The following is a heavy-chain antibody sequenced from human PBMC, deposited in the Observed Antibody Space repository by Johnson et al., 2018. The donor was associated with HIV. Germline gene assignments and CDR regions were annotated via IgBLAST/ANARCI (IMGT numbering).Heavy chain of an antibody. Sequence: QMLLVESGGGVVQPGGSLTLSCAASGFTFSRYAMHWVRQAPGKGLEWVALISYDGSNKYYADSVKGRFTISRDNSKNTLYLQMNSLRAEDTAVYYCAIVRLPDAFDIWGQGTMVTVSS. V-gene: IGHV3-30*04. CDR2: ISYDGSNK. CDR1: GFTFSRYA. J-gene: IGHJ3*02. CDR3: AIVRLPDAFDI.